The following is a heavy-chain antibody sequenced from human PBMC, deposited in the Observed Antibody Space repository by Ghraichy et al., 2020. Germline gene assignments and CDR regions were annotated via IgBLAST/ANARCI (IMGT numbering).Heavy chain of an antibody. D-gene: IGHD1-26*01. Sequence: GGSLRLSCAASGFTFSSYWMSWVRQAPGKGLEWVANIKQDGSEKYYVDSVKGRFTISRDNAKNSLYLQMNSLRAEDTAVYYCARDDQKSGSYYKWFDPWGQGTLVTVSS. CDR1: GFTFSSYW. J-gene: IGHJ5*02. V-gene: IGHV3-7*03. CDR2: IKQDGSEK. CDR3: ARDDQKSGSYYKWFDP.